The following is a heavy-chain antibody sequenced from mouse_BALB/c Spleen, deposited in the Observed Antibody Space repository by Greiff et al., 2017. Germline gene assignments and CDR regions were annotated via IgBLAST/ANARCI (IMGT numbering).Heavy chain of an antibody. J-gene: IGHJ2*01. CDR2: IDPANGNT. V-gene: IGHV14-3*02. CDR3: ASDDYHDY. Sequence: VQLKQSGAELVKPGASVKLSCTASGFNIKDSYMHWVKQRPEQGLEWIGRIDPANGNTKYDPKFQGKATITADTSSNTAYLQLSSLTSEDTAVYYCASDDYHDYGGQGTTLTVSS. CDR1: GFNIKDSY. D-gene: IGHD2-4*01.